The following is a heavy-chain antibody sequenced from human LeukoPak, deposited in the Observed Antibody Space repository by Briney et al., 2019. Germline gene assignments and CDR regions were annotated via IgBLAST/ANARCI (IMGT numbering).Heavy chain of an antibody. J-gene: IGHJ4*02. CDR2: IDWDDDK. D-gene: IGHD6-6*01. Sequence: SGPRLLYPTPTLTLTVNLARFSLSTRGVCVSWIRQPPGKALEWLARIDWDDDKYYSTSVKSRLTISKDTSKNQVVLTMTNMDPVDTATYYCARIWLTSSYYFDYWGRGTLVTVSS. CDR3: ARIWLTSSYYFDY. CDR1: RFSLSTRGVC. V-gene: IGHV2-70*11.